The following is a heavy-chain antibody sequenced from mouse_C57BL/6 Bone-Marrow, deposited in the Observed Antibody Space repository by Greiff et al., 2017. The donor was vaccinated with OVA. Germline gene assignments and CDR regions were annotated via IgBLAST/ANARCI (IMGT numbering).Heavy chain of an antibody. J-gene: IGHJ4*01. D-gene: IGHD2-2*01. CDR1: GFTFSDYG. V-gene: IGHV5-17*01. Sequence: EVKLMESGGGLVKPGGSLKLSCAASGFTFSDYGMHWVRQAPEKRLEWVAYISSGSSTICYADPLKGRFTLSTDNATNPLFLHMTSLRSEDTAMYYGASRLLWLRAYYYAMDYWGQGTSVTVSS. CDR3: ASRLLWLRAYYYAMDY. CDR2: ISSGSSTI.